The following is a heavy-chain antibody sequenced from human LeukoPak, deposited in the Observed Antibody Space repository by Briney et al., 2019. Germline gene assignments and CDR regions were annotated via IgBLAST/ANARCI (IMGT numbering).Heavy chain of an antibody. CDR1: GFTFTSSA. V-gene: IGHV1-58*01. D-gene: IGHD4-23*01. CDR3: AAEGRPTVVTFRKGAVDL. Sequence: ASVKVSCKASGFTFTSSAVQWVRQARGQRLEWIGWIVVGSGNTNYAQKFQEGVTITRDMSTSTVYMELSSLRSEDTAVYYCAAEGRPTVVTFRKGAVDLWGQGTMVSVSS. J-gene: IGHJ3*01. CDR2: IVVGSGNT.